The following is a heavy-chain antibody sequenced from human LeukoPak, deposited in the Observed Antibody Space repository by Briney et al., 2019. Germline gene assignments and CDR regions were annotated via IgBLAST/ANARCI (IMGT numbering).Heavy chain of an antibody. CDR3: ASDFVYGTSSSSELDF. V-gene: IGHV1-46*01. CDR2: IDPSVGST. J-gene: IGHJ4*02. Sequence: GASVKVSCKASGYSFTSYHMHWVRQDPGQGLEWMGIIDPSVGSTSYARKFQGRVSMTRDTSISTAYMEMSSLRSDDTAVYYCASDFVYGTSSSSELDFWGQGTLVTVSS. CDR1: GYSFTSYH. D-gene: IGHD6-6*01.